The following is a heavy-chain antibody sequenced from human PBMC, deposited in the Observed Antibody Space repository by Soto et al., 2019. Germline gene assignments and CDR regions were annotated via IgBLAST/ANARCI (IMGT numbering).Heavy chain of an antibody. J-gene: IGHJ3*01. CDR2: INHSGST. CDR3: ARGLVATICVAFDL. V-gene: IGHV4-34*01. Sequence: QVQLQQWGAGLLKPSETLSLTCAVYGGSFSGYYWSWIRQPPGKGLEWIGEINHSGSTNYNPSLKSRVTISVDSSKNQCPLKLCSVTAADTAVYYCARGLVATICVAFDLWGQGTMVTVSS. D-gene: IGHD5-12*01. CDR1: GGSFSGYY.